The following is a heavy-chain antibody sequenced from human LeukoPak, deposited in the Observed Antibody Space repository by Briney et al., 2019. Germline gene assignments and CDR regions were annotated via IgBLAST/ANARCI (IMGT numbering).Heavy chain of an antibody. Sequence: ASVTVSCTASGYTFTSYGISWVRQAPGQGLEGMGWISAYNGNTNYAQKLQGRVTMTTDTSASTAYMELRSLRSDDTAVYYCARAIAAAGTENWFDPWGQGTLVTVSS. CDR1: GYTFTSYG. D-gene: IGHD6-13*01. CDR2: ISAYNGNT. CDR3: ARAIAAAGTENWFDP. V-gene: IGHV1-18*01. J-gene: IGHJ5*02.